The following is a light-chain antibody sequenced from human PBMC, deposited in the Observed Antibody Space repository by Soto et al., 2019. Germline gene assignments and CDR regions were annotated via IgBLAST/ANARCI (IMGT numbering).Light chain of an antibody. CDR3: QSYDSSLSVWV. J-gene: IGLJ3*02. CDR1: TSNIGSNT. Sequence: QSVLTQPPSASGTPGQSVTISCSGSTSNIGSNTVNWYQQLPGTAPKLLVYSNDQRPSGVPDRFSASKSGTSAFLAISGLQSEDEADYYCQSYDSSLSVWVFGGGTQLTVL. V-gene: IGLV1-44*01. CDR2: SND.